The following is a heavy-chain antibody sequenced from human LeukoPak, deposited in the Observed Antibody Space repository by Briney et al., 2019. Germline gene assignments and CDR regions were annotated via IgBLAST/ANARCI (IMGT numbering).Heavy chain of an antibody. J-gene: IGHJ3*02. CDR3: ARVAIEGRDRHNAFDI. V-gene: IGHV4-34*01. D-gene: IGHD5-12*01. Sequence: SETLSLTCAVYGGSFSGYYWSWIRQPPGKGLEWIGEINHSGSTNYNPSLTSRVTISVDTSKNQLSLKLSSVTAADTAVYYCARVAIEGRDRHNAFDIWGQGTMVTVSS. CDR2: INHSGST. CDR1: GGSFSGYY.